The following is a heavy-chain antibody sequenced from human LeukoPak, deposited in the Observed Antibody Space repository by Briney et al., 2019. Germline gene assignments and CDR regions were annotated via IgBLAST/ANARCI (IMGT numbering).Heavy chain of an antibody. CDR1: GGSISSGGYY. V-gene: IGHV4-30-2*01. Sequence: SSQTLSLTCTVSGGSISSGGYYWSWIRQPPGKGLEWIGYIYHSGSTYYNPSLKSRVTMSVDTSKNQFSLKLSSVTAADTAVYYCARDSIPSYSGSYYFDYWGQGTLVTVSS. CDR3: ARDSIPSYSGSYYFDY. CDR2: IYHSGST. D-gene: IGHD1-26*01. J-gene: IGHJ4*02.